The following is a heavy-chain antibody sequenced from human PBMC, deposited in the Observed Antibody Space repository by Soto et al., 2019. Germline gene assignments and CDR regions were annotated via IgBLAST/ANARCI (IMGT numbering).Heavy chain of an antibody. CDR2: INPNSGGT. CDR1: GYTFTGYY. J-gene: IGHJ4*02. V-gene: IGHV1-2*02. D-gene: IGHD6-13*01. CDR3: ARVGSRSWYGNYYFDY. Sequence: ASVKVSCKASGYTFTGYYMHWVRQAPGQGLEWMGWINPNSGGTNYAQKFQGRDTMTRDTSISTAYMELSRLRSDDTAVDYCARVGSRSWYGNYYFDYWGQGTLVTVSS.